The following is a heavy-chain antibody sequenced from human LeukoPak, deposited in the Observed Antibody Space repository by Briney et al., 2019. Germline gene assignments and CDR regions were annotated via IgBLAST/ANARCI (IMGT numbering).Heavy chain of an antibody. V-gene: IGHV4-30-2*01. Sequence: PSETLSLTCTVSGGSISSGGYYWSWIRQPPGKGLEWIGYIYHSGSTYYNPSLKSRVTISVDRSKNQFSLKLSSVTAADTAVYYCARDRGYTAMEHWFDPWGQGTLVTVSS. CDR3: ARDRGYTAMEHWFDP. CDR2: IYHSGST. CDR1: GGSISSGGYY. J-gene: IGHJ5*02. D-gene: IGHD5-18*01.